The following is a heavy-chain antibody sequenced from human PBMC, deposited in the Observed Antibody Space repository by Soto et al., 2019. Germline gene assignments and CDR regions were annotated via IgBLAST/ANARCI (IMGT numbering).Heavy chain of an antibody. CDR3: VRSGRRSGIDY. V-gene: IGHV1-8*01. D-gene: IGHD5-12*01. CDR1: GYTFSSYH. CDR2: VNPNSNET. J-gene: IGHJ4*02. Sequence: QVQLVQSGAEVKKPGASVKVLCEASGYTFSSYHISWVRQASGQGLEWMGWVNPNSNETDYAQKFQGRVTMTGNTSIRTAYMELSSLRSDDTAVYYCVRSGRRSGIDYWGQGTLVTVSS.